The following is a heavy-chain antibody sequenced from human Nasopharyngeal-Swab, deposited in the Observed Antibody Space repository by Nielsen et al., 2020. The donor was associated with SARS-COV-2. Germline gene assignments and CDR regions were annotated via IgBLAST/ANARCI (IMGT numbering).Heavy chain of an antibody. Sequence: SETLSLTCAVYGGSISSYYWSWIRQPPGKGLEWIGYIYYSGSTNYNPSLKSRVTISVDTSKNQFSLKLSSVTAADTAVYYCAREGHTGSVVDYWGQGTLVTVSS. CDR3: AREGHTGSVVDY. D-gene: IGHD2-15*01. J-gene: IGHJ4*02. V-gene: IGHV4-59*01. CDR1: GGSISSYY. CDR2: IYYSGST.